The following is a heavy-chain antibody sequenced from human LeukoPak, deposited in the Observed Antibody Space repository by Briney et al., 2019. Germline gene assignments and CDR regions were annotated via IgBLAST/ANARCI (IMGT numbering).Heavy chain of an antibody. CDR2: ISWNGGAI. J-gene: IGHJ4*02. CDR3: ARGFRPTGTLAY. V-gene: IGHV3-9*01. Sequence: PGRSLRLSCAASGFTFDDHAFHWVRQAPGKGLEWVSGISWNGGAIGYADSVKGRLTISRDNAKNSLFLQMNSLRPEDTAVYYCARGFRPTGTLAYWGQGTLVTVSS. D-gene: IGHD3-16*01. CDR1: GFTFDDHA.